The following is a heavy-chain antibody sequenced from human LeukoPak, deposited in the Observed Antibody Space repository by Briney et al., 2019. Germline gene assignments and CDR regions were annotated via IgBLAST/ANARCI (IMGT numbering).Heavy chain of an antibody. J-gene: IGHJ5*02. V-gene: IGHV5-51*01. Sequence: GESLKISCKGSGHSFTSYWFGWVRQMPGKGLEWMGVIYPGDSDTRYSPSFQGQVTISADKSITTAYLQWSSLKASDTAMYYCARDKQPTYYYGSGNNWFDPWGQGTLVTVSS. CDR1: GHSFTSYW. CDR2: IYPGDSDT. D-gene: IGHD3-10*01. CDR3: ARDKQPTYYYGSGNNWFDP.